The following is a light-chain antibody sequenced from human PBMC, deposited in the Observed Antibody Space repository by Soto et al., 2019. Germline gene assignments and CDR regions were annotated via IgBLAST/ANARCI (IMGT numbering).Light chain of an antibody. Sequence: SQMTPSPSFLSASIGDRVHITCRASQGIRNDLSWYQQKPGKAPKLLIYAASSLQTGIPSRFSGTGSGTDFTLTISSLQPEDFATYYCRQDYNFPLTFGQRTKVDIK. CDR3: RQDYNFPLT. CDR1: QGIRND. V-gene: IGKV1-6*01. CDR2: AAS. J-gene: IGKJ1*01.